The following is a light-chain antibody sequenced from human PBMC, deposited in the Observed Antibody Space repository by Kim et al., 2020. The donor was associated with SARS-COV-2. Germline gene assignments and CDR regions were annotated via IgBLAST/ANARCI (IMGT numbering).Light chain of an antibody. CDR3: QQSYNTPFT. J-gene: IGKJ3*01. Sequence: ASVGDSVTITCRASQSVNTYLNWYQQRPGRAPSLLIYASSTLQTGVPSRFSGSRSGTDYILTISSLQPEDFATYYCQQSYNTPFTFGPGTKVDIK. V-gene: IGKV1-39*01. CDR2: ASS. CDR1: QSVNTY.